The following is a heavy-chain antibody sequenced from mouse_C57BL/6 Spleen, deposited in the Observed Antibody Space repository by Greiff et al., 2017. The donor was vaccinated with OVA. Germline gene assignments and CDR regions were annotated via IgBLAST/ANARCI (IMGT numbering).Heavy chain of an antibody. D-gene: IGHD1-1*01. Sequence: QVQLQQPGAELVKPGASVKLSCKASGYTFTSYWMHWVKQRPGRGLEWIGRIDPNSGGTKYNEKFKSKATLTVDKPSITAYMQLSSLSSEYSAVYYCARWYYGSGDYWGQGTTLTVSS. CDR2: IDPNSGGT. V-gene: IGHV1-72*01. J-gene: IGHJ2*01. CDR3: ARWYYGSGDY. CDR1: GYTFTSYW.